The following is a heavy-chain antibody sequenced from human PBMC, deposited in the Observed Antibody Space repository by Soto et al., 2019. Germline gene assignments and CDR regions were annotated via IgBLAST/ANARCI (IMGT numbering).Heavy chain of an antibody. CDR3: ARHLEGYGMDV. Sequence: GESLKISCKVSGYSFTSYWIGWVRQMPGKGLEWMGIIHPGDSESRYRPSFRGQVTISADKSITTAYLQWSTLKASDTAMYYCARHLEGYGMDVWGQGTTVTSP. V-gene: IGHV5-51*01. CDR1: GYSFTSYW. CDR2: IHPGDSES. J-gene: IGHJ6*02.